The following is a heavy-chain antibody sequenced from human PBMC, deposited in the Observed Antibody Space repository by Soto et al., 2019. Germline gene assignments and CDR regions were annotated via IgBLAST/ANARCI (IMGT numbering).Heavy chain of an antibody. CDR1: GYTFTGYY. J-gene: IGHJ4*02. D-gene: IGHD3-22*01. Sequence: ASVKVSCKASGYTFTGYYMHWVRQAPGQGLEWMGWINPNSGGTNYAQKFQGRVTMTRDTSISTAYMELSRLRSDDTAVYYCAREEITMIVVVINGFDYWGQGTLVTVYS. CDR2: INPNSGGT. CDR3: AREEITMIVVVINGFDY. V-gene: IGHV1-2*02.